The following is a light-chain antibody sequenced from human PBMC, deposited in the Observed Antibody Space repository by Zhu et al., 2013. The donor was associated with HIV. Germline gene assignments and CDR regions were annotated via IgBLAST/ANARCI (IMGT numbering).Light chain of an antibody. CDR2: ASS. CDR3: QQYDSSRWT. CDR1: QTVGSSY. J-gene: IGKJ1*01. Sequence: EIMLTQSPVTLSLSPGDRATLSCRANQTVGSSYFAWLQQKPGQAPRLLIYASSKRAAGIPDRFTGSRAGTDFTLTINTLAPEDFALYFCQQYDSSRWTFGQGTRVEVK. V-gene: IGKV3-20*01.